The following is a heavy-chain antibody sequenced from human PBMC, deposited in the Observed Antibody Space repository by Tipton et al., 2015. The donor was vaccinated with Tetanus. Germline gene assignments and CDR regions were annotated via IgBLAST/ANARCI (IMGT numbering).Heavy chain of an antibody. J-gene: IGHJ4*02. D-gene: IGHD3-22*01. CDR2: IYYSGST. Sequence: TLSLTCTVSGGSVSSGSYYWSWIRQPPGKGLEWIGYIYYSGSTNYNPSLKSRVTISVDTSKNQFSLKLSSVTAADTAVYYCARDSTPAYDSSGLVGGLDYWGQGTLVTVSS. CDR3: ARDSTPAYDSSGLVGGLDY. CDR1: GGSVSSGSYY. V-gene: IGHV4-61*01.